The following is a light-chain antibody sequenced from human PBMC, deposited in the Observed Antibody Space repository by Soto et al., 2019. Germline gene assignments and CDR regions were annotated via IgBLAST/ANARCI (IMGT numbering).Light chain of an antibody. CDR3: QQYHTYPYT. V-gene: IGKV1-5*03. CDR2: KAS. CDR1: QSISTW. J-gene: IGKJ2*01. Sequence: DIQMTQSPSTLSASVGDRVTITCRASQSISTWLAWYQQEPGKAPKLLIHKASSLQSGVPSRFSGSGSGTDFTLTISSLHPDDFATYYCQQYHTYPYTFGQGTKLDIK.